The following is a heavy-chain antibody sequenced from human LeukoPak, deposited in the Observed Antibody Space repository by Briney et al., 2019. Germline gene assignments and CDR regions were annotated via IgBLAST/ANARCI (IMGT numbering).Heavy chain of an antibody. J-gene: IGHJ4*02. CDR1: GYTFTSYG. V-gene: IGHV1-18*01. CDR3: ARGSPPRRNYDSRGYYSYYFDY. CDR2: ISAYNGNT. Sequence: ASVKVSCKASGYTFTSYGISWVRQAPGQGLEWMGWISAYNGNTNYAQKLQGRVTMTTDTSASTVYMELRSLRSDDTAVYYCARGSPPRRNYDSRGYYSYYFDYWGQGTLVTVSS. D-gene: IGHD3-22*01.